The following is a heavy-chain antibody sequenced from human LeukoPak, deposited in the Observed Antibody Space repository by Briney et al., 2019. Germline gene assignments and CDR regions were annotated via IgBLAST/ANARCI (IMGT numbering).Heavy chain of an antibody. J-gene: IGHJ4*02. V-gene: IGHV1-18*01. CDR3: ERDLEDYVCGSYPRVDY. Sequence: ASVKVSCKASGYTFTSYGISWVRQAPGQGLEGMGWISAYNGNTNYAQKLQGRVTMTTNTSTSTAYMQLRSLRSDDTAVSYCERDLEDYVCGSYPRVDYWGQGTLVTVSS. CDR2: ISAYNGNT. CDR1: GYTFTSYG. D-gene: IGHD3-16*01.